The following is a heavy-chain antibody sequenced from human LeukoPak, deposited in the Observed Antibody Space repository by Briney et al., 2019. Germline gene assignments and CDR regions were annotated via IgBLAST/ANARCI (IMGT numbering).Heavy chain of an antibody. Sequence: GGSLRLSCAASGFTFSSYSMNWVRQAPGKGLEWVSSISSSSSYIYYADSVKGRFTISRDNAKNSLYLQMNSLRAEDTAVYYCATHDGDYAYFDYWGQGTLVTVSS. J-gene: IGHJ4*02. CDR3: ATHDGDYAYFDY. D-gene: IGHD4-17*01. V-gene: IGHV3-21*01. CDR2: ISSSSSYI. CDR1: GFTFSSYS.